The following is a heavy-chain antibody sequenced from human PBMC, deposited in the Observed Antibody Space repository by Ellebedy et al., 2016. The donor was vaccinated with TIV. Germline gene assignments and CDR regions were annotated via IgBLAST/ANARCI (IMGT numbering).Heavy chain of an antibody. Sequence: MPGGSLRLSCTVSGGSIPSFYWSWIRQTPGKGLEYIGNIYYTGSTNYNPSLKSRVTISVDTSKNQFSLNLSSVTAADTAVYYCARPRTVGSTHDGFDIWGQGTTVTVSS. CDR2: IYYTGST. CDR3: ARPRTVGSTHDGFDI. D-gene: IGHD4-23*01. J-gene: IGHJ3*02. V-gene: IGHV4-59*01. CDR1: GGSIPSFY.